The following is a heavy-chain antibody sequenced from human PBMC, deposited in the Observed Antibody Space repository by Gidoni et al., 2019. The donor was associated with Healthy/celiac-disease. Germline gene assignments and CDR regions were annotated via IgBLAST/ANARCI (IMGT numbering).Heavy chain of an antibody. CDR2: TYPGDSDT. CDR1: GYGFTSYW. D-gene: IGHD6-13*01. V-gene: IGHV5-51*01. CDR3: AMSTSSWPNYYYMDV. J-gene: IGHJ6*03. Sequence: EVQLVQSGAEVKKPGESLKISCKGSGYGFTSYWIGWLRQMPGKGLGWMGLTYPGDSDTRYSPSFQGQVTISADKSISTAYLQWSSLKASDTAMYYCAMSTSSWPNYYYMDVWGKGTTVTVSS.